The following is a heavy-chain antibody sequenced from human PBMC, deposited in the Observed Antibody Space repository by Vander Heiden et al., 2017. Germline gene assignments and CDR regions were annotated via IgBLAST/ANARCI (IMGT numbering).Heavy chain of an antibody. CDR3: AKTRCTNGVCSYYFDY. J-gene: IGHJ4*02. CDR1: GFTFSSYA. D-gene: IGHD2-8*01. Sequence: EVQLLESGGGVVQPGGSLRLSCAASGFTFSSYAMSWVRQAPGKGLEWVSAISGSGGSTYYADSVKGRFTISRDNSKNTLYLQMNSLRAEDTAVYYCAKTRCTNGVCSYYFDYWGQGTLVTVSS. V-gene: IGHV3-23*01. CDR2: ISGSGGST.